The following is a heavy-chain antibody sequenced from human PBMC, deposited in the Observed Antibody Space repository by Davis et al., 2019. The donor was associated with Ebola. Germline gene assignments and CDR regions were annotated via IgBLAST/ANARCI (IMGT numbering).Heavy chain of an antibody. J-gene: IGHJ6*04. CDR1: GFTFSSNS. D-gene: IGHD5-12*01. V-gene: IGHV3-21*01. CDR2: ISSSSSYI. CDR3: ARRLPLIVATTNYYYYGMDV. Sequence: GESLKISCAASGFTFSSNSMNWVRQAPGKGLEWVSSISSSSSYIYYADSVKGRFTISRDNAKNSLYLQMNSLRAEDTAVYYCARRLPLIVATTNYYYYGMDVWGKGTTVTVSS.